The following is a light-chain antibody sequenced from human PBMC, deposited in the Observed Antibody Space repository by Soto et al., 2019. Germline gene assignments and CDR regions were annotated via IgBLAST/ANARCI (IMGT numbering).Light chain of an antibody. J-gene: IGKJ1*01. Sequence: EIVLTQSPGTLSLSPGERATLSCRASQSVSSSYLAWYQQKPGQAPRLLIYXASSRATGIPDRFSGSGSGTDXTXXXXXXEXEDFAVYYCQQYGSSSWTFGQGTKVEIK. CDR2: XAS. CDR1: QSVSSSY. CDR3: QQYGSSSWT. V-gene: IGKV3-20*01.